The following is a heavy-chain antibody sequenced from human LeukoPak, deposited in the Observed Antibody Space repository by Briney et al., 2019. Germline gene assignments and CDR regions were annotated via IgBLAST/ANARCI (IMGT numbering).Heavy chain of an antibody. CDR1: GYSFTNYW. Sequence: GASLQISCKCSGYSFTNYWIGWVRQLPGKGLEWMGIIYPGDSDTRYSPSFQGQVTISADKSFSSAYLQWSSLTASDTAMYYCARACAYQDCFDYWGQGTLVTVSS. J-gene: IGHJ4*02. CDR3: ARACAYQDCFDY. V-gene: IGHV5-51*01. D-gene: IGHD3-16*01. CDR2: IYPGDSDT.